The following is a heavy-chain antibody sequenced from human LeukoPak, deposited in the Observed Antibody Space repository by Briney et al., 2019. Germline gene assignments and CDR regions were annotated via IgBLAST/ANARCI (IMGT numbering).Heavy chain of an antibody. CDR1: GGSFSGYY. CDR2: INHSGST. Sequence: SETLSLTCAVYGGSFSGYYWSWIRQPPGKGLEWIGEINHSGSTNYNPSLKSRVTISVDTSKNQFSLKLSPVTAADTAVYYCARGVDCSSTSCYPGAFDIWGQGTMVTVSS. D-gene: IGHD2-2*01. J-gene: IGHJ3*02. V-gene: IGHV4-34*01. CDR3: ARGVDCSSTSCYPGAFDI.